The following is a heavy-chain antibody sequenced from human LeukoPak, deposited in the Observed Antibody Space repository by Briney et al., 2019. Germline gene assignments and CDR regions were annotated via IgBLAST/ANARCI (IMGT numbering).Heavy chain of an antibody. V-gene: IGHV3-74*01. CDR3: ARIAVAGTDY. CDR2: INSDGTNT. Sequence: GGSPRLSCAASGFTFSSYWMYWVRQAPGKGLVWVSRINSDGTNTIYADSVKGRFTVSRDNAKNTLYLQMDSLRAEDTAVYYCARIAVAGTDYWGQGTLVTVSS. CDR1: GFTFSSYW. D-gene: IGHD6-19*01. J-gene: IGHJ4*02.